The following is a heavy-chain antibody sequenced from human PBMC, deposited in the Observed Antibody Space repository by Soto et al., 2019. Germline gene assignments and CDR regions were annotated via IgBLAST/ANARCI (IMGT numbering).Heavy chain of an antibody. D-gene: IGHD3-22*01. Sequence: LRLSCAASGFTFSSYGMHWVRQAPGKGLEWVAVISYDGSNKYYADSVKGRFTISRDNSKNTLYLQMNSLRAEDTAVYYCAKDQHGYWYYYGMDAWGQRTAVTVSS. CDR1: GFTFSSYG. CDR3: AKDQHGYWYYYGMDA. V-gene: IGHV3-30*18. J-gene: IGHJ6*02. CDR2: ISYDGSNK.